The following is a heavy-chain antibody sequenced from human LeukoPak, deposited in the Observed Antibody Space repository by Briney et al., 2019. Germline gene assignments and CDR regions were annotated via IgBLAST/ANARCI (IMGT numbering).Heavy chain of an antibody. CDR1: GGSISSYY. J-gene: IGHJ4*02. CDR2: IYYSGST. V-gene: IGHV4-59*12. CDR3: ARETYYDFWSGYSSAGYFDY. D-gene: IGHD3-3*01. Sequence: PSETLSLTCTVSGGSISSYYWSWIRQPPGKGLEWIGYIYYSGSTNYNPSLKSRVTISVDTSKNQFSLKLSSVTAADTAVYYCARETYYDFWSGYSSAGYFDYWGQGTLVTVSS.